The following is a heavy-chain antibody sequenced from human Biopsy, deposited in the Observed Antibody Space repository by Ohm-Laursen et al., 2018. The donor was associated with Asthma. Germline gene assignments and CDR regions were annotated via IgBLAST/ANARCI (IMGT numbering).Heavy chain of an antibody. CDR1: GYSLTDLS. CDR3: ASDCPKDEVREKWKL. D-gene: IGHD1-1*01. V-gene: IGHV1-24*01. CDR2: HDHEEGGT. Sequence: ASVKVSCKISGYSLTDLSMHWVRQAPGQGLEWMGGHDHEEGGTVNARRFQGRVAMTEDTSTDTAYMEPSSLSSDDTAVYYCASDCPKDEVREKWKLWGQGTLVTVSS. J-gene: IGHJ4*02.